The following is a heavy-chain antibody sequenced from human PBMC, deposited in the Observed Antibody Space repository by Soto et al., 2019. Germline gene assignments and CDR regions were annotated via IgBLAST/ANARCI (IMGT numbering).Heavy chain of an antibody. CDR1: GGSISSGGYY. J-gene: IGHJ3*02. CDR2: IYYSGST. CDR3: ARGQTWSNDAFDI. V-gene: IGHV4-31*03. Sequence: QVQLQESGPGLVKPSQTLSLTCTVSGGSISSGGYYWSWIRQHPGKGLEWIGYIYYSGSTYYNPSLKSRVTLSVDTSKNQFSLKLSSVTAADTAVYYCARGQTWSNDAFDIWGQGTMVTVSS.